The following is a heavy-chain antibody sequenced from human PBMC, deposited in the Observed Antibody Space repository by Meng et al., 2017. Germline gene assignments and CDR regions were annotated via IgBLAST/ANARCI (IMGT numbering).Heavy chain of an antibody. CDR1: GGTGRSGSYY. Sequence: QVTCREPGPGMVWPSETLSLTCTVSGGTGRSGSYYWSWIRQPPGKGLEWIGYIYYSGSTNYNPSLKSRVTISVDTSKNQFSLKLSSVTAADTAVYYCARVKITGTTRSIDYWGQGTLVTVSS. V-gene: IGHV4-61*01. CDR3: ARVKITGTTRSIDY. CDR2: IYYSGST. D-gene: IGHD1-7*01. J-gene: IGHJ4*02.